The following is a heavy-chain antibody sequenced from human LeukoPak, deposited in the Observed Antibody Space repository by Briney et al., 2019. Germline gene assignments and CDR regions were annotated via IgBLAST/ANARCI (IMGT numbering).Heavy chain of an antibody. J-gene: IGHJ4*02. D-gene: IGHD2-15*01. Sequence: SETLSLTCTVSGGSISSYYWSWIRQPAAKGQEWIGRIYTSGSTNYNPSLKSRVTMLVDTSKNQFSLKLSSVTAADTAVYYCARDRCSGGSCYLDYWGQGTLVTVSS. V-gene: IGHV4-4*07. CDR3: ARDRCSGGSCYLDY. CDR1: GGSISSYY. CDR2: IYTSGST.